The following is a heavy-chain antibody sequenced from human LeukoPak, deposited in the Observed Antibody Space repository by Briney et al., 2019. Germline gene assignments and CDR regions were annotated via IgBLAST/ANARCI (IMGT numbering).Heavy chain of an antibody. J-gene: IGHJ4*02. D-gene: IGHD6-13*01. CDR1: GFTLRNYA. V-gene: IGHV3-23*01. CDR3: AKDGKKYGSTWDFDY. Sequence: GGSLRLSCAASGFTLRNYAMIWVRQTPGKGLEWVSGISASGGNTNYADSVKGRFTISRDNSKNTLYLQLNSLRAEDTAVYYCAKDGKKYGSTWDFDYWGQGTLVTVSS. CDR2: ISASGGNT.